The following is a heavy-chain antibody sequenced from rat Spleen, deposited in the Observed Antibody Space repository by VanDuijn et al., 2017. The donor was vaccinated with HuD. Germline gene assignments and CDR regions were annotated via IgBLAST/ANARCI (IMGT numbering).Heavy chain of an antibody. CDR2: ISPSGGNT. CDR1: GFTFSDYD. V-gene: IGHV5S23*01. J-gene: IGHJ4*01. D-gene: IGHD1-8*01. Sequence: EVQLVESDGGLVQPGRSLKLSCAASGFTFSDYDMAWVRQAPTKGLEWVASISPSGGNTYYRDSVKGRFTISRDNAKSTLYLQMDSLRSEDTATYYCARGTTVATKVMDAWGQGASVTVSS. CDR3: ARGTTVATKVMDA.